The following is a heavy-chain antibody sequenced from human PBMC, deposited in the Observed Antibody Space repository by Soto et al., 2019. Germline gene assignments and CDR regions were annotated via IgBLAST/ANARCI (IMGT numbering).Heavy chain of an antibody. CDR1: GFTFSSYA. CDR2: ISYDGSNK. Sequence: PGGSLRLSCAASGFTFSSYAMHWVRQAPGKGLEWVAVISYDGSNKYYADSVKGRFTISRDNSKNTLYLQMNSLRAEDTAVYYCATSAGHSSSWYFNWFDPWGQGTLVTVSS. CDR3: ATSAGHSSSWYFNWFDP. J-gene: IGHJ5*02. D-gene: IGHD6-13*01. V-gene: IGHV3-30-3*01.